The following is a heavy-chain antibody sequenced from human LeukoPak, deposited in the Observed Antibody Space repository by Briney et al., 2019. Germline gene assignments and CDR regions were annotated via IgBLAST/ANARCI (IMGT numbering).Heavy chain of an antibody. J-gene: IGHJ4*02. CDR2: IKPDGSEK. V-gene: IGHV3-7*04. CDR3: ARGASY. Sequence: PGGSLRLSCAVAGFTLSTYWMNWVRQAPGKGPECVANIKPDGSEKFYVDSVKGRFTVSRDNARNLLYLQMNSLRAEDTALYYCARGASYWGQGTLVTVSS. CDR1: GFTLSTYW.